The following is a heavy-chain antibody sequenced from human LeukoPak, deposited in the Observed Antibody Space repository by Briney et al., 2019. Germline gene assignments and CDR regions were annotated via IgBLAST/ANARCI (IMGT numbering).Heavy chain of an antibody. CDR3: ARVQGGTDV. J-gene: IGHJ6*02. CDR2: IYYSGGT. V-gene: IGHV4-59*11. Sequence: NTSETLSLTCTVSGGSISSHYWSWIRQPPGKGLEWIGYIYYSGGTNYNPSLKSRVTISVDTSKNQFSLKLSSVTAADTAVYFCARVQGGTDVWGQGTTITVSS. CDR1: GGSISSHY.